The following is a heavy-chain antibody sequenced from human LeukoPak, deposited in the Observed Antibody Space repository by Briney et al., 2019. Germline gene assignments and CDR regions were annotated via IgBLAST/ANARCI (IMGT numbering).Heavy chain of an antibody. Sequence: PGGSLRLSCAASGFTFSSYAMSWVRQAPGKGLEWVSAISGSGGSTYYADSVKGRFTISRDHSKNTLYLQLNSLRADDTAVYYCPKPPSFLEWLYYFDYWGQGTLVTVSS. CDR2: ISGSGGST. J-gene: IGHJ4*02. CDR1: GFTFSSYA. V-gene: IGHV3-23*01. CDR3: PKPPSFLEWLYYFDY. D-gene: IGHD3-3*02.